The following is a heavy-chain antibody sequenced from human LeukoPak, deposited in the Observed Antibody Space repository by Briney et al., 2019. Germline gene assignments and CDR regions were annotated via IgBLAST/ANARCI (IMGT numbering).Heavy chain of an antibody. Sequence: GGSLRLSCAASGFTFSSYSMNWVRQAPGKGLEWVSYISSSSSTIHYADSVKGRFTISRDNAKNSLYLQMNSLRAEDTAVYYCVRDPWVDYDYGGNSGSYYFDYWGQGTLVTVSS. J-gene: IGHJ4*02. V-gene: IGHV3-48*04. CDR3: VRDPWVDYDYGGNSGSYYFDY. D-gene: IGHD4-23*01. CDR1: GFTFSSYS. CDR2: ISSSSSTI.